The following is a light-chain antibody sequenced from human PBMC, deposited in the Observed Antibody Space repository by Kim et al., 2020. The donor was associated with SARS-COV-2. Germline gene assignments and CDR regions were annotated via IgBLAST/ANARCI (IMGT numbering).Light chain of an antibody. CDR3: QQNGNSPVT. CDR1: QSITNNY. V-gene: IGKV3-20*01. J-gene: IGKJ5*01. Sequence: SPGERATLSCRATQSITNNYLAWFQQRPGQAPRLLIYGASRRATGIPDRFSGSGSGTDFTLTISRLKPEDFAVYYCQQNGNSPVTFGRGTRLEIK. CDR2: GAS.